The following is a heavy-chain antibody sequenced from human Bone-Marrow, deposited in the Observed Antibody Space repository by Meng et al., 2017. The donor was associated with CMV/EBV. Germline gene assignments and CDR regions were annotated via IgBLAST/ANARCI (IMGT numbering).Heavy chain of an antibody. CDR1: GGSISSSSYY. CDR3: ARRVIVVVPAAIVIGAFDI. Sequence: SETLSLTCTVSGGSISSSSYYWGWIRQPPGKGLEWIGSIYYSGSTYYNPSLKSRVTISVETSKNQFSLTLSSVTGADTAVYYCARRVIVVVPAAIVIGAFDIWGQGTMVTVSS. J-gene: IGHJ3*02. CDR2: IYYSGST. V-gene: IGHV4-39*07. D-gene: IGHD2-2*02.